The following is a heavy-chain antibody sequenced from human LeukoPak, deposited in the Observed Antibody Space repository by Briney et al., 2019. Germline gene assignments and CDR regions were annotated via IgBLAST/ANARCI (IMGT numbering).Heavy chain of an antibody. CDR2: IYSGAST. CDR3: ARFQYYGSGSYGWYFDV. J-gene: IGHJ2*01. D-gene: IGHD3-10*01. V-gene: IGHV3-53*01. CDR1: GFIVSANH. Sequence: PGGSLRLSCAASGFIVSANHMSWVRQAPGKGLEWVSVIYSGASTDYADSVKGRFTISRDNSKNTLHLQMNGLRAEDTAVYYCARFQYYGSGSYGWYFDVWGRGTLVTVSS.